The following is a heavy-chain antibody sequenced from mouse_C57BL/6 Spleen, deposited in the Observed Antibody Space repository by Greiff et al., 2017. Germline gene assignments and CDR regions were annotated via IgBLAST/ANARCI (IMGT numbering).Heavy chain of an antibody. CDR1: GYAFTNYL. CDR2: INPGSGGT. D-gene: IGHD2-4*01. J-gene: IGHJ4*01. Sequence: QVQLQQSGAELVRPGTSVKVSCKASGYAFTNYLIEWVKQRPGQGLEWIGVINPGSGGTNYNEKFKGKATLTADKSSSTAYMQLSSLTSEDSAVYFCARDYLYYYAMDYWGQGTSVTVSS. V-gene: IGHV1-54*01. CDR3: ARDYLYYYAMDY.